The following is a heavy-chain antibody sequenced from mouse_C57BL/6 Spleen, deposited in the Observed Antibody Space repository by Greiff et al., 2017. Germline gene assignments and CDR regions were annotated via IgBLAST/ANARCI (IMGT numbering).Heavy chain of an antibody. CDR1: GYTFTSYG. CDR3: ARWVDYGSSSRYFDV. D-gene: IGHD1-1*01. V-gene: IGHV1-81*01. CDR2: IYPRSGNT. Sequence: QVQLKQSGAELARPGASVKLSCKASGYTFTSYGISWVKQRTGQGLEWIGEIYPRSGNTYSNEKFKGKATLTADKSSSTAYMELRSLTSEDSAVYFCARWVDYGSSSRYFDVWGTGTTVTVSS. J-gene: IGHJ1*03.